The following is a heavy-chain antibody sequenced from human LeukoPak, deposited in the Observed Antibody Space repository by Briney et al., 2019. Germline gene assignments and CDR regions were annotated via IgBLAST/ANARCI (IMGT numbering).Heavy chain of an antibody. CDR3: ARLPITIFGVDLGYYYMDV. V-gene: IGHV5-51*01. D-gene: IGHD3-3*01. CDR2: IYPGDSDT. J-gene: IGHJ6*03. CDR1: GYSFTSYW. Sequence: GEPLNISCKASGYSFTSYWIGWVRQMPGKGLDWMGVIYPGDSDTRYSPSFQGQVTISADKSISTAYLQWSSLKASDTAMYYCARLPITIFGVDLGYYYMDVWGKGTTVTVSS.